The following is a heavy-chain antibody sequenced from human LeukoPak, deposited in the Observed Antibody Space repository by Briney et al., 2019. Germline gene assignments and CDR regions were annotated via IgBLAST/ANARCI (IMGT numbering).Heavy chain of an antibody. J-gene: IGHJ4*02. Sequence: GRSLRLSCAASGFTFSSYGMHWVRQAPGKGLEWVTFIRYDGSNKYYAESVKGRFTISRDNSKNTLYLQMNSLRAEDTAVYYCAKDIDGSGSSHPLYFDYWGQGTLVTVSS. CDR1: GFTFSSYG. CDR3: AKDIDGSGSSHPLYFDY. CDR2: IRYDGSNK. V-gene: IGHV3-30*02. D-gene: IGHD3-10*01.